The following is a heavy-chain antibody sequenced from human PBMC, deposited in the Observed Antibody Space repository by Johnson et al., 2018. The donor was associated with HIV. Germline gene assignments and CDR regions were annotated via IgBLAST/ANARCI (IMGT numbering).Heavy chain of an antibody. CDR3: ARGGLGYQNIHDPFDI. Sequence: VQVVESGGGVVQPGRSLRLSCAASGFSFSSYGMHWVRQAPGKGLEWVANIWYDGSNKYYADSVKGRFTISRDNSKNTLYLQMNSLRSEDTALYYCARGGLGYQNIHDPFDIWGQGTMVTVSS. D-gene: IGHD3-16*02. CDR2: IWYDGSNK. J-gene: IGHJ3*02. CDR1: GFSFSSYG. V-gene: IGHV3-33*01.